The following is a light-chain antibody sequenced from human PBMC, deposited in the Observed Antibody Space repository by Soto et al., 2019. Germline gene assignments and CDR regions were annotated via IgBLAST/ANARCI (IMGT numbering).Light chain of an antibody. V-gene: IGLV2-11*01. CDR2: DVT. CDR1: SSDVGDYNY. Sequence: QSALTQPRSVSGSPGQSVTISCTGSSSDVGDYNYVSWYQHHPGKAPELMIYDVTKRPSGVPDRFSGSKSGNTASLTISGLQAADEADYYCCSRAGTYTRGFGGGTKLTVL. CDR3: CSRAGTYTRG. J-gene: IGLJ2*01.